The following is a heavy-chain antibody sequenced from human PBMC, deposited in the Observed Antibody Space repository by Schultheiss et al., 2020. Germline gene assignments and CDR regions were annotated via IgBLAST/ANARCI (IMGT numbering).Heavy chain of an antibody. CDR2: FDPEDGET. D-gene: IGHD3-9*01. V-gene: IGHV1-24*01. CDR3: ATERPGTYYDILTGYTNWLDY. J-gene: IGHJ4*02. Sequence: ASVKVSCKVSGYTLTELSMHWVRQAPGKGLEWMGGFDPEDGETIYAQKFQGRVTMTEDTSTDTAYMELSSLRSEDTAVYYCATERPGTYYDILTGYTNWLDYWGQGTLVTVSS. CDR1: GYTLTELS.